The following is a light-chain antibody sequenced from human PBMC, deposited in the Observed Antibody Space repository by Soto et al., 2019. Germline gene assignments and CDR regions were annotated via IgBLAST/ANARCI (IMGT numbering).Light chain of an antibody. Sequence: EIVLTQSPGTLSLSPGERATLSCRASQSVSSSYLAWYQQKPGQAPRILIYDASTRATGIPDRFSGSGSGTDFPLIISRREPEDVAVYYWRQYDGSPLTFGGGTKVEFK. J-gene: IGKJ4*01. CDR2: DAS. CDR1: QSVSSSY. CDR3: RQYDGSPLT. V-gene: IGKV3-20*01.